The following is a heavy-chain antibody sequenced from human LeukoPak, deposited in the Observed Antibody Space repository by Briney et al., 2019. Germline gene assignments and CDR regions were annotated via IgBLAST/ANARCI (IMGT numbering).Heavy chain of an antibody. J-gene: IGHJ3*02. CDR3: GSDSSGFDAFDI. D-gene: IGHD3-22*01. CDR2: IYSGGST. Sequence: GGSLRLSCAASGFTVSSNYMSWVRQAPGKGLEWVSVIYSGGSTYYADSVKGRFTISRDNSKNTLHLQMNSLRAEDTAVYYCGSDSSGFDAFDIWGQGTMVTVSS. V-gene: IGHV3-66*01. CDR1: GFTVSSNY.